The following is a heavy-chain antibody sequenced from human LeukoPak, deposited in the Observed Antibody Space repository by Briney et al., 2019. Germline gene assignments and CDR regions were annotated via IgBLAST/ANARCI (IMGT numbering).Heavy chain of an antibody. CDR1: GFTVSSNY. D-gene: IGHD6-19*01. Sequence: GGSLRLSCAASGFTVSSNYMSWVRQAPVKGLEWVSVIYSGGSTYYADSVKGRFTISRDNSKNTLYLQMNSLRAEDTAVYYCARDGQYSSGWYFYFDYWGQGTLVTVSS. V-gene: IGHV3-66*01. CDR3: ARDGQYSSGWYFYFDY. CDR2: IYSGGST. J-gene: IGHJ4*02.